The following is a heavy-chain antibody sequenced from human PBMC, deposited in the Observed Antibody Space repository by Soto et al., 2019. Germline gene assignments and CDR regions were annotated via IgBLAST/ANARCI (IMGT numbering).Heavy chain of an antibody. CDR1: GFPFGSYW. V-gene: IGHV3-7*01. Sequence: PGGSLRLACAATGFPFGSYWMSWVRQAPGKGLEWVANIKQDGSEKYYVDSVKGRFTISRDNAKNSLYLYMYSLRAEDTAVYYCARERFSNRYWGQGT. J-gene: IGHJ4*02. CDR3: ARERFSNRY. CDR2: IKQDGSEK.